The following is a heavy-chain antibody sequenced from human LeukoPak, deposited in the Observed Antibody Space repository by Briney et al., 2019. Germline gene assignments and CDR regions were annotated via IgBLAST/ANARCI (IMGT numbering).Heavy chain of an antibody. CDR1: GGSLSSYY. CDR3: ARGGLQRLAPFDY. D-gene: IGHD6-19*01. Sequence: SETLSLTCTVSGGSLSSYYWSWIRQPPGKGLEWIGYIYYSGSTDYNPSLKSRVTLSLDTSKNQFSLKLSSVTAADTAVYYCARGGLQRLAPFDYWARESWSPSPQ. CDR2: IYYSGST. J-gene: IGHJ4*02. V-gene: IGHV4-59*08.